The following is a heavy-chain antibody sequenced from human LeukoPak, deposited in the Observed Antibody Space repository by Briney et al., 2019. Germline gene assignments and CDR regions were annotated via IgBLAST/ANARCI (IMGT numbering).Heavy chain of an antibody. D-gene: IGHD4-23*01. CDR3: ARDPTVVPGLIDY. Sequence: GASVTVSFKASGGTFSRYAISWVRQAPGQGLEWMGRIIPILGIANYAQKFQGRVTITADKSTSTADMELSSLRSEDTAVYYCARDPTVVPGLIDYWGQGTLVTVSS. V-gene: IGHV1-69*04. J-gene: IGHJ4*02. CDR2: IIPILGIA. CDR1: GGTFSRYA.